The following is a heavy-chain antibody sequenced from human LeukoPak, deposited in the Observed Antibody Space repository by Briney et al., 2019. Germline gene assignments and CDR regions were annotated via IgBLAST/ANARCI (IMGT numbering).Heavy chain of an antibody. J-gene: IGHJ5*02. V-gene: IGHV3-23*01. CDR2: ISGSGGST. Sequence: GGSLRLSCAASGFTFSSYAMSWVRQAPGKGLEWVSAISGSGGSTYYADSVKGRFTISRYNSKNTLYLQMNSLRAEDTAVYYCAKDQVGFIAAEFYPWGQGTLVTVSS. CDR3: AKDQVGFIAAEFYP. D-gene: IGHD6-13*01. CDR1: GFTFSSYA.